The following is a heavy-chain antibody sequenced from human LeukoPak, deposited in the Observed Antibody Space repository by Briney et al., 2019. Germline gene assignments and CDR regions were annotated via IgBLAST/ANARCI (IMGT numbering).Heavy chain of an antibody. CDR1: GFTFDDYA. Sequence: PGGSLRLSCAASGFTFDDYAMHWVRQAPGKGLEWVSGISWNSGSIGYADSVKGRFTISRDNAKNSLYLQMNSLRAEDTALYYCANPNNWGQGTLVTVSS. CDR2: ISWNSGSI. CDR3: ANPNN. V-gene: IGHV3-9*01. J-gene: IGHJ4*02.